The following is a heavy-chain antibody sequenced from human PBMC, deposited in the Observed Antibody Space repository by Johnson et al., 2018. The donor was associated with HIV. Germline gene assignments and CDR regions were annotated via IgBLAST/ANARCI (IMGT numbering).Heavy chain of an antibody. CDR3: ARANTGRGAFDI. Sequence: VQLVESGGGLVQPGGSLRLSCAASGFTVSSNYMTWVRQAPGKGLEWVSVIYSGGNTYYADSVKGRFTISRDTSKNTLYLQMNSLRADDTAVYDCARANTGRGAFDIWGQGTMVTVSS. D-gene: IGHD1-14*01. CDR1: GFTVSSNY. CDR2: IYSGGNT. V-gene: IGHV3-66*01. J-gene: IGHJ3*02.